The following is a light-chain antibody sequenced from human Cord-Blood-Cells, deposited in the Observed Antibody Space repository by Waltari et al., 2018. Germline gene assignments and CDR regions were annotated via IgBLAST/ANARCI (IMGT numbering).Light chain of an antibody. CDR2: GNS. CDR1: SSNIGAGHD. J-gene: IGLJ3*02. CDR3: QSYDSSLSGSV. Sequence: QSVLTPPPSVSGAPGQRVTLSCTGSSSNIGAGHDVHWYQQLPGTAPKLLIYGNSNRPSGVPDRFSGSKSGTSASLAITGLQAEDEADYYCQSYDSSLSGSVFGGGTKLTVL. V-gene: IGLV1-40*01.